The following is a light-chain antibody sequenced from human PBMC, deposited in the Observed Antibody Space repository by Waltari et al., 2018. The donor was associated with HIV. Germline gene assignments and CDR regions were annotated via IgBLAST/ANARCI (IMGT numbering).Light chain of an antibody. CDR3: ASWDDSLSGLV. CDR2: RNN. CDR1: SSHTGVTY. J-gene: IGLJ2*01. Sequence: SVLTQPPSASGTPGQRVTISCSGSSSHTGVTYVHWYQQLPGTTPHLLIQRNNPRPAGVPDRFSGSKSGTSASLAISGRRSEDEADYYCASWDDSLSGLVFGGGTKLTVL. V-gene: IGLV1-47*01.